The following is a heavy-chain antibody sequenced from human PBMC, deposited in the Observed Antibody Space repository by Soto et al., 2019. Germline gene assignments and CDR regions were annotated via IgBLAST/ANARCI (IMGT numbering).Heavy chain of an antibody. CDR3: AKDQGRWIAAAGNGYYGMDV. Sequence: SLRLSCAASGFTFSSYGMHWVRQAPGKGLEWVAVISYDGSNKYYADSVKGRFTISRDNSKNTLYLQMNSLRAEDTAVYYCAKDQGRWIAAAGNGYYGMDVWGQGTTVTVSS. CDR2: ISYDGSNK. V-gene: IGHV3-30*18. J-gene: IGHJ6*02. CDR1: GFTFSSYG. D-gene: IGHD6-13*01.